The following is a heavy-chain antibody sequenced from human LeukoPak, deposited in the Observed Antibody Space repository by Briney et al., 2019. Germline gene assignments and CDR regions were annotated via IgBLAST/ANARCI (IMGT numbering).Heavy chain of an antibody. CDR3: AKKKVDIMGNQYYYYYGLDV. V-gene: IGHV4-34*01. D-gene: IGHD3-16*01. Sequence: SETLSLTCAFYGGSFNGYSLTWIRQPPGKGLEWIGEINHSGINHFNPSLKSRVTISADTSKNQVFLNLNSVTAADTAVYYCAKKKVDIMGNQYYYYYGLDVWGQGTTVTVSS. CDR1: GGSFNGYS. CDR2: INHSGIN. J-gene: IGHJ6*02.